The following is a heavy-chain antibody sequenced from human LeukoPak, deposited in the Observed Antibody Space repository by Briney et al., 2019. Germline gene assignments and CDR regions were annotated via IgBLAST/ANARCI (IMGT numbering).Heavy chain of an antibody. CDR2: IYPGDSRT. V-gene: IGHV5-51*01. D-gene: IGHD4-11*01. CDR1: GYSFATYW. J-gene: IGHJ4*02. Sequence: GESLKISCKTSGYSFATYWIGWVRQMPGKGLEWMGIIYPGDSRTRYSPSFQGQVTMSADKSISTAFLQWDSLKASDTALYYCARDMSPLTTYSDFWGQGTLVTVSP. CDR3: ARDMSPLTTYSDF.